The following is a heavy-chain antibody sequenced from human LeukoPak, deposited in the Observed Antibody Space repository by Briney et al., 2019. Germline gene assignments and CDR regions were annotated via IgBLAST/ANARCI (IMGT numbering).Heavy chain of an antibody. CDR3: AKDSGDIYDFWSGYYPHFDC. CDR2: ISGSGGST. J-gene: IGHJ4*02. V-gene: IGHV3-23*01. CDR1: GFTFSSYA. Sequence: GGSLRLSCAASGFTFSSYAMSWVRQAPGKGLEWVSSISGSGGSTYYADSVKGRFTISGDNSKNTLYLQMNSLRAEDTAVYYCAKDSGDIYDFWSGYYPHFDCWGQGTLVTVSS. D-gene: IGHD3-3*01.